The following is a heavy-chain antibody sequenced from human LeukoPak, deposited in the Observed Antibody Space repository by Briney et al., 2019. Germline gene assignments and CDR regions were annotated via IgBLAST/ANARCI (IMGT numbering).Heavy chain of an antibody. CDR2: ISGSGGST. CDR3: ARVGVRRTAMGVFDY. Sequence: PGGSLRLSYAASGFTFSSYGMSWVRQAPGKGLEWVSAISGSGGSTYYADSVKGRFTISRDNSKNTLYLQMNSPRAEDTAVYYCARVGVRRTAMGVFDYWGQGTLVTVSS. CDR1: GFTFSSYG. D-gene: IGHD5-18*01. J-gene: IGHJ4*02. V-gene: IGHV3-23*01.